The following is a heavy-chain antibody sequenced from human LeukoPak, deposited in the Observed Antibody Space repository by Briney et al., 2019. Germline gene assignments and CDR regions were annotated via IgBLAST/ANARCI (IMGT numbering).Heavy chain of an antibody. CDR1: GFTFSSCA. J-gene: IGHJ5*02. V-gene: IGHV3-30*04. D-gene: IGHD2-2*01. Sequence: GGSLRLSCAASGFTFSSCAMHWVRQAPGKGLEWVAVISYDGSNKYYADSVKGRFTISRDNSKNTLYLQMNSLRAEDTAVYYCAREYRGYDPWGQGTLVAVSS. CDR2: ISYDGSNK. CDR3: AREYRGYDP.